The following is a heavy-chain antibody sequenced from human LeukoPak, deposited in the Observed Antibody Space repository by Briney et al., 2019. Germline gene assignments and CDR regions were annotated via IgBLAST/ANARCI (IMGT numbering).Heavy chain of an antibody. Sequence: SETLSLTCTVSGGSISSYYWSWIRQPPGKGREWIGYIYYSGSTNYNPSLQSRVTISVDTSKNQFSLKLSSVTAADTAVYYCARATYSSGWGTSDYWGQGTLVTVSS. J-gene: IGHJ4*02. CDR2: IYYSGST. D-gene: IGHD6-19*01. CDR1: GGSISSYY. V-gene: IGHV4-59*01. CDR3: ARATYSSGWGTSDY.